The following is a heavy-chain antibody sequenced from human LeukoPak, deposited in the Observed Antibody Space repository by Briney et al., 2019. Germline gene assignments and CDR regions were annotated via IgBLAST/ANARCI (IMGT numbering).Heavy chain of an antibody. CDR3: ARDLGSGGNSDY. CDR1: GYSMSSGYY. D-gene: IGHD4-23*01. V-gene: IGHV4-38-2*02. J-gene: IGHJ4*02. CDR2: ISHSGTT. Sequence: SETLSLTCTVSGYSMSSGYYSGWIRQPPGKGLEWIGSISHSGTTYYNPSLKSRVTISLDTSKDQFSLKLSSVTAADTAVYYCARDLGSGGNSDYWGQGTLVTVSS.